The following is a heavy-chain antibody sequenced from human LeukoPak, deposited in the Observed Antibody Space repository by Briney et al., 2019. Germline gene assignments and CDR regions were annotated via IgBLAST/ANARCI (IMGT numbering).Heavy chain of an antibody. D-gene: IGHD3-10*01. V-gene: IGHV3-23*01. J-gene: IGHJ2*01. Sequence: PGGSLRLSCAASGFTFSSYAMSWVRQAPGKGLEWVSAISGSGGSTYDADSVEGRFTISRDNSKNSLYLQINSLRADDTAVYYCAKGFYGSRYWYFDRWGRGTLVTVSS. CDR1: GFTFSSYA. CDR3: AKGFYGSRYWYFDR. CDR2: ISGSGGST.